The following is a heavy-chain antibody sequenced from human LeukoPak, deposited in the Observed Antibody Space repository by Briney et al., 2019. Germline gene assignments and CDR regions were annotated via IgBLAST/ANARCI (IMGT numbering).Heavy chain of an antibody. J-gene: IGHJ6*03. CDR1: GGSISSYY. CDR3: ARGSYYYMDI. CDR2: IYYSGST. Sequence: PSETLSLTCTVSGGSISSYYWSWIRRPPGKGLEWIGYIYYSGSTNYNPSLKSRVTISVDTSKNQFSLKLSSVTAADTAVYYCARGSYYYMDIWGTGTTVTVSS. V-gene: IGHV4-59*01.